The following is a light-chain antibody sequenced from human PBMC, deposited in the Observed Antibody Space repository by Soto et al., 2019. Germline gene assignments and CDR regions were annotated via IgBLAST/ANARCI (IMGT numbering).Light chain of an antibody. CDR3: QQYHGFSRT. J-gene: IGKJ1*01. V-gene: IGKV2-28*01. Sequence: DIVITQSPRSLPVTPGEPASISCRSSQSLLHSNGYNYLDWYLQKPGKAPDLLISDVSKLERGVASRFSGSGSGTEFTLTISSMQPDDLATYYCQQYHGFSRTFGQGTKVDIK. CDR2: DVS. CDR1: QSLLHSNGYNY.